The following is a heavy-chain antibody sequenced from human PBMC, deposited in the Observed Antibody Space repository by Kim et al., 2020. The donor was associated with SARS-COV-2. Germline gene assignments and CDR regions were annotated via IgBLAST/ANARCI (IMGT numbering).Heavy chain of an antibody. J-gene: IGHJ6*02. V-gene: IGHV5-10-1*01. CDR2: IDPHDSFT. Sequence: GASLKISCKGSGYSFSSSWINWVRQVPGEGLEWMGMIDPHDSFTNYSPSFQGHVTFSVDKSISTAYLQWTSLKASDTAMYFCARRQLVGATYMVYYGLDVWGQGTTVTVSS. CDR3: ARRQLVGATYMVYYGLDV. D-gene: IGHD1-26*01. CDR1: GYSFSSSW.